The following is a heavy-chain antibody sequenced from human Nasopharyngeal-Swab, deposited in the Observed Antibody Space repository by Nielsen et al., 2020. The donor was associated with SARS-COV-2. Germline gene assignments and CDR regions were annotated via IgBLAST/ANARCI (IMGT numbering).Heavy chain of an antibody. CDR2: ISYDGNNK. CDR3: ASLGDSSGYYYRIDGYAHDAHDAFDI. D-gene: IGHD3-22*01. J-gene: IGHJ3*02. Sequence: VRQAPGKGLEWVAVISYDGNNKYYADSVKGRFTISRDNSKNTLYLQMNSLRAEDTAVYYCASLGDSSGYYYRIDGYAHDAHDAFDIWGQGTMVTVSS. V-gene: IGHV3-30-3*01.